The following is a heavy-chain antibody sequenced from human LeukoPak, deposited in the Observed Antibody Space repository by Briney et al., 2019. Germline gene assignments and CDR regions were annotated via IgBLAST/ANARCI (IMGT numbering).Heavy chain of an antibody. CDR1: GFTFSSYA. CDR3: AQDRAWIEFYF. Sequence: GGSLRLSCAASGFTFSSYAMSWVRQAPGKGLEWVSAISGSGVSTYYADSVKGRFTISRDNSKNTLYLQMNSLRADDTAVYYCAQDRAWIEFYFWGQGTLVTVSS. CDR2: ISGSGVST. J-gene: IGHJ4*02. V-gene: IGHV3-23*01. D-gene: IGHD5-12*01.